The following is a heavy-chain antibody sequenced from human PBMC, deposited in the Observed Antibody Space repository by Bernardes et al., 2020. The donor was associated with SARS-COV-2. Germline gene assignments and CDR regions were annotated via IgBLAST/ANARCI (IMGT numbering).Heavy chain of an antibody. J-gene: IGHJ4*02. Sequence: GGSLRLSCAASGFTFSSYWMHWVRQAPGKGLVWVSRINSEGSSTSYADSVKGRFTISRDNAKNTLYLQMNSLRAEDTAVYHCARGGSGSYSNFDYWGQGNLVTVSS. V-gene: IGHV3-74*01. D-gene: IGHD3-10*01. CDR3: ARGGSGSYSNFDY. CDR1: GFTFSSYW. CDR2: INSEGSST.